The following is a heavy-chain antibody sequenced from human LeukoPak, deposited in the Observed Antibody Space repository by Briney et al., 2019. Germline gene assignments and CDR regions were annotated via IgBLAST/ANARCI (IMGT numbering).Heavy chain of an antibody. J-gene: IGHJ6*02. CDR1: GXTFSSYW. CDR2: IKEDGSEK. V-gene: IGHV3-7*05. D-gene: IGHD5-12*01. Sequence: GGSLRLSCAASGXTFSSYWLTWVRQAPGKGPEWVASIKEDGSEKDYVDSVKGRFTISRDNAKNSLYLQMNSLRAEDTAVYYCAREPSSGYDHIFPSNYGMDVWGQGTTVTVSS. CDR3: AREPSSGYDHIFPSNYGMDV.